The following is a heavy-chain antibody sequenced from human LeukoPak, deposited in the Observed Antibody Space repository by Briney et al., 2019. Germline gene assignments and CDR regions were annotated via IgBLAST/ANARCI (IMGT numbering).Heavy chain of an antibody. CDR1: GFTFSSYA. J-gene: IGHJ4*02. CDR3: ANSAELRGGLLDY. Sequence: GGSLRLSCAASGFTFSSYAMHWVRQAPGKGLEWVAVISYDGSNKYYADSVKGRFTISRDNSKNTLYLQMNSLRAEDTAVYYCANSAELRGGLLDYWGQGTLVTVSS. CDR2: ISYDGSNK. V-gene: IGHV3-30*18. D-gene: IGHD2-15*01.